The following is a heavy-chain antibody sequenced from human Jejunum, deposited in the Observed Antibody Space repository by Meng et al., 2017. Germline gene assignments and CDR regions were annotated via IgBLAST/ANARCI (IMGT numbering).Heavy chain of an antibody. D-gene: IGHD6-6*01. V-gene: IGHV4-30-4*01. CDR1: GDSVNSGSYH. Sequence: QVRLQESGPGLVKPSQTLSLACTVSGDSVNSGSYHWSWIRQPPGKGLEWIGYIHHSGITYYNPSLRSRLLISIDTSKRQLSLTLNSVTAADTALYYCATIQSSPHFFNYWGQGTLVTVSS. CDR3: ATIQSSPHFFNY. CDR2: IHHSGIT. J-gene: IGHJ4*02.